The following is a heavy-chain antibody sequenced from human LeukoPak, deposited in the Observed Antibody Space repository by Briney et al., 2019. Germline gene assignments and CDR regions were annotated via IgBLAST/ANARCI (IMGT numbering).Heavy chain of an antibody. Sequence: GGSLRLSCAASGCIFSNYSMNWVRQAPGKGLEWVANIKQDRSEKYYVDSVKGRFTVSRDNARKSLYLQLNSLSHEDTAVYYCARVKQRLVRLLGRDTTYNYYYYMDVWGKGTTVTVSS. CDR2: IKQDRSEK. V-gene: IGHV3-7*01. J-gene: IGHJ6*03. D-gene: IGHD6-13*01. CDR3: ARVKQRLVRLLGRDTTYNYYYYMDV. CDR1: GCIFSNYS.